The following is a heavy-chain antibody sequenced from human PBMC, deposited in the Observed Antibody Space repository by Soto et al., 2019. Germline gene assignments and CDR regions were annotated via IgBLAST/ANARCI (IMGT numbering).Heavy chain of an antibody. J-gene: IGHJ5*02. CDR2: IYSGGST. V-gene: IGHV3-53*02. CDR3: ARLPYSNLLGGLDP. CDR1: GFTVSSNY. Sequence: EVQLVETGGGLIQPGGSLRLSCAASGFTVSSNYMSWVRQAPGKGLEWVSVIYSGGSTYYADSVKGRFTISRDNSKNTLYLQMDSLRAEDTAVYYCARLPYSNLLGGLDPWGLGTLVTVSS. D-gene: IGHD6-13*01.